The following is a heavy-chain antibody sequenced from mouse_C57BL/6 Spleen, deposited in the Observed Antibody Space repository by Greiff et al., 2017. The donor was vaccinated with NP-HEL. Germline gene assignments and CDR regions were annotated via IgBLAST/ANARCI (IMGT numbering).Heavy chain of an antibody. D-gene: IGHD1-1*01. CDR1: GYTFTDYY. CDR2: INPYNGGT. Sequence: EVKLVESGPVLVKPGASVKMSCKASGYTFTDYYMNWVKQSHGKSLEWIGVINPYNGGTSYNQKFKGKATLTVDKSSSTAYMELNSLTSEDSAVYYCARGSRAFFDYWGQGTTLTVSS. V-gene: IGHV1-19*01. J-gene: IGHJ2*01. CDR3: ARGSRAFFDY.